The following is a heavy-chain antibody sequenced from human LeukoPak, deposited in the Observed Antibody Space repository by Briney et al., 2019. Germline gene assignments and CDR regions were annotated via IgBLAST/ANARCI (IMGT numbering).Heavy chain of an antibody. CDR1: GFTFSSYS. D-gene: IGHD3-22*01. Sequence: GGSLRLSCAASGFTFSSYSMNWVRQAPGKGLEWVSSISSSSSYIYYADSVKGRSTVSRDNSKNTLYLQMNSLRAEDTAVYYCASNMIVHAFDIWGQGTMVTVSS. V-gene: IGHV3-21*01. CDR2: ISSSSSYI. J-gene: IGHJ3*02. CDR3: ASNMIVHAFDI.